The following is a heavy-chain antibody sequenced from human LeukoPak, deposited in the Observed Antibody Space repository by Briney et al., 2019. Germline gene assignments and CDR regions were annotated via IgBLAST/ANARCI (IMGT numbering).Heavy chain of an antibody. V-gene: IGHV4-59*01. J-gene: IGHJ4*02. CDR2: IYYNGST. Sequence: SETLSLTCTVSGGSISSYYWSWIRQPPGKGLEWIGYIYYNGSTNYNPSLKSRVTISVDTSKNQFSLKLSSVTAADTAVYYCARGSAAVAGHFDYWGQGTLVTVSS. CDR3: ARGSAAVAGHFDY. CDR1: GGSISSYY. D-gene: IGHD6-19*01.